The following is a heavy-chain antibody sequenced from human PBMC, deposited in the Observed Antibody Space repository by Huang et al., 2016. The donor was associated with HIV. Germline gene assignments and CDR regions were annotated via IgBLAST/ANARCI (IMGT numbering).Heavy chain of an antibody. Sequence: QLQLQESGPGLVKASETLSLTCIVSGGSISSSNYYWGWVRQPPGKGLAGIGSIYYGGNTFYTPSRKSRVTISVDTSKNQLSRKVTSVTAADTAVYYCARHNIYGSGGGCSSFDYWGQGTLVTVSS. D-gene: IGHD2-15*01. CDR1: GGSISSSNYY. V-gene: IGHV4-39*01. J-gene: IGHJ4*02. CDR2: IYYGGNT. CDR3: ARHNIYGSGGGCSSFDY.